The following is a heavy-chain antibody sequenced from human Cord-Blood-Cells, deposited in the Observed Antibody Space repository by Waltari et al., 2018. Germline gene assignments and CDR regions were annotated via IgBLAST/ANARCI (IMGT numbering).Heavy chain of an antibody. D-gene: IGHD2-21*02. CDR2: MNPNSGNT. CDR1: GSPFTSYE. J-gene: IGHJ3*02. CDR3: LYCGGDCYAFDI. Sequence: QVQLVQSGAEVKKPGASVKVPCKASGSPFTSYEINWVRQATGQGLEWMGWMNPNSGNTGYAQKFQGRVTITRNTSISTAYMELSSLRSEDTAVYYCLYCGGDCYAFDIWGQGTMVTVSS. V-gene: IGHV1-8*03.